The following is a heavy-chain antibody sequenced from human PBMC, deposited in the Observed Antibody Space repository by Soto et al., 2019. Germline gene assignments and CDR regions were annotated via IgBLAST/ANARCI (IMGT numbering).Heavy chain of an antibody. CDR1: GGSVSSGSYY. Sequence: QVQLQESGPGLVKPSETLSLTCTVSGGSVSSGSYYWSWIRQPPGKGLEWIGYIYYSGSTNYNPSLKSRVTISVDTSKNQFSLKLSSVTAADTAVYYCARDPVSDFWSGLDGMDVWGQGTTVTVSS. D-gene: IGHD3-3*01. CDR2: IYYSGST. CDR3: ARDPVSDFWSGLDGMDV. J-gene: IGHJ6*02. V-gene: IGHV4-61*01.